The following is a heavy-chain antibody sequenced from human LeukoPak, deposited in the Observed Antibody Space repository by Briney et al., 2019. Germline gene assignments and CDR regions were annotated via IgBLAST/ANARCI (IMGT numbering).Heavy chain of an antibody. CDR3: ARHYIQPPHYFDY. CDR1: GGSISSYY. D-gene: IGHD2-2*01. Sequence: SETLSLTCTVSGGSISSYYWSWIRQPPGKGLEWIGFIYYTGSTHYNTFLKSRVTVSIDTSKNQFSLKLSAVTAADTAVYYCARHYIQPPHYFDYWGRGTLVTVSS. CDR2: IYYTGST. V-gene: IGHV4-59*08. J-gene: IGHJ4*02.